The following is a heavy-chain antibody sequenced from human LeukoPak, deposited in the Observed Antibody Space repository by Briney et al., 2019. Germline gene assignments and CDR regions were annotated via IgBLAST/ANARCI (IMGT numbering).Heavy chain of an antibody. Sequence: ASVKVSCKASGYTFTRYYMHWVRQAPGQGLEWMGIINPSGGSTSYAQKFQGRVTMTRDTSTSTVYMELSSLRSEDTAVYYCAREGGMRYNRNDAFDIWGQGTMATVS. CDR3: AREGGMRYNRNDAFDI. CDR1: GYTFTRYY. CDR2: INPSGGST. D-gene: IGHD1-1*01. V-gene: IGHV1-46*01. J-gene: IGHJ3*02.